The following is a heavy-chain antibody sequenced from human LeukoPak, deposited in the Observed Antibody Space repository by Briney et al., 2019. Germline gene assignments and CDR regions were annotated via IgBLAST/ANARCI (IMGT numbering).Heavy chain of an antibody. J-gene: IGHJ4*02. V-gene: IGHV3-30*02. D-gene: IGHD2-2*01. Sequence: GGSLRLSCAASGFTFSSYGMHWVRQAPGKGLEWVAFIRYDGSNKYYADSVKGRFTISRDNSKNTLYLQMNSLRAEDTAVYYCAKIISQGYCSSTSCYWRDYWGQGTLVTVSS. CDR1: GFTFSSYG. CDR3: AKIISQGYCSSTSCYWRDY. CDR2: IRYDGSNK.